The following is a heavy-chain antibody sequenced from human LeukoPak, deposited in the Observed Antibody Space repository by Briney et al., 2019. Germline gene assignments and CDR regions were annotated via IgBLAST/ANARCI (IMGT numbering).Heavy chain of an antibody. Sequence: AASVKVSCKASGGTFSSYAISWVRQAPGQGLEWMGGIIPIFGTANYTQKFQGRVTITADKSTSTAYMELSSLRSEDTAVYYCARGKRPIVGATLNWFDPWGQGTLVTVSS. J-gene: IGHJ5*02. V-gene: IGHV1-69*06. CDR3: ARGKRPIVGATLNWFDP. D-gene: IGHD1-26*01. CDR1: GGTFSSYA. CDR2: IIPIFGTA.